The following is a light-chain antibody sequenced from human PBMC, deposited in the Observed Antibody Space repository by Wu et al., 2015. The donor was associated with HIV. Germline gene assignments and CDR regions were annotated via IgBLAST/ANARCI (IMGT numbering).Light chain of an antibody. CDR1: QSISNS. CDR3: QQYVDRRLT. V-gene: IGKV3-15*01. J-gene: IGKJ4*01. CDR2: GAF. Sequence: VMTQFPATVSVSPGERVTLSCRASQSISNSLAWYQQKPGQSPRLLVYGAFNTATGVPARFSGSGSATDFTLTITTLQPEDVGLYFCQQYVDRRLTFGGGTKVEI.